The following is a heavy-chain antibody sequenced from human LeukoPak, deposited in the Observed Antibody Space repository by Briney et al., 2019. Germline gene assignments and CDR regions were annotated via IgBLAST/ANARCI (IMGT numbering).Heavy chain of an antibody. Sequence: SETLSLTCTVSGGSISSSSYYWGWIRQPPGKGLEWIGSIYYSGSTYYNPSLKSRVTISVDTSKNQFSLKLSSVTAADTAVYYCARGDYYGSGSSAYFDYWGQGTLVTVSS. J-gene: IGHJ4*02. CDR3: ARGDYYGSGSSAYFDY. D-gene: IGHD3-10*01. V-gene: IGHV4-39*01. CDR2: IYYSGST. CDR1: GGSISSSSYY.